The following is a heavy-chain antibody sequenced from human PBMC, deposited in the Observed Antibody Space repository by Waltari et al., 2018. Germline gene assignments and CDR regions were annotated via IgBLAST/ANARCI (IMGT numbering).Heavy chain of an antibody. CDR1: GFTFGGYW. J-gene: IGHJ4*02. D-gene: IGHD2-8*02. Sequence: EVQLVESGGTLVQPGGSLRLSCAASGFTFGGYWMTWVRQAPGKGLEWVANLKQDESEKFYGDSVKGRFTISRDNAKNSLFLQMNSLRAEDTAVYYCARQGVCTGRYCYFDYWGQGTLVTVSS. V-gene: IGHV3-7*01. CDR2: LKQDESEK. CDR3: ARQGVCTGRYCYFDY.